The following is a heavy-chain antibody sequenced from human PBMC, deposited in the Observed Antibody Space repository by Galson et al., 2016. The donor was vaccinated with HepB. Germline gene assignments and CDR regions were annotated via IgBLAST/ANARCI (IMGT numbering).Heavy chain of an antibody. CDR3: SHSRRVALGRGANGYYIMDV. D-gene: IGHD3-10*01. CDR1: GFSLSNYGVG. V-gene: IGHV2-5*02. J-gene: IGHJ6*02. Sequence: PALVKPTQTLTLTCTFSGFSLSNYGVGVGWVRQPPGKAPEWLAFIYWDDDKGYSPSLETRLSISKDTSKNQVVLTVTNMDHVDTGTYSCSHSRRVALGRGANGYYIMDVCGQGTVVSVSS. CDR2: IYWDDDK.